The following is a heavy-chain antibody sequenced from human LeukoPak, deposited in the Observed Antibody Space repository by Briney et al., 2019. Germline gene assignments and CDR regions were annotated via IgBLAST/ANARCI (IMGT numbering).Heavy chain of an antibody. D-gene: IGHD6-6*01. CDR2: IIPIFGTA. CDR3: ATERSRQLVRGFDY. J-gene: IGHJ4*02. CDR1: GGTFSSYA. Sequence: SVKVSCKASGGTFSSYAISWVRQAPGQGLEWMGGIIPIFGTANYAQKFQGRVTITADESTSTAYMELSSLRSEDTAVYYCATERSRQLVRGFDYWGQGTLVTVSS. V-gene: IGHV1-69*13.